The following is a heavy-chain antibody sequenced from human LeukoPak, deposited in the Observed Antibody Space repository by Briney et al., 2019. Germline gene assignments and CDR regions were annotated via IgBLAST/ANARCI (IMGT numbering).Heavy chain of an antibody. V-gene: IGHV3-23*01. CDR2: ISDSGGST. Sequence: GGSLRLSCAASGFTFSSYAMSWVRQAPGKGLEWVSAISDSGGSTYYADSVKGRFTISRDNSKNTLYLQMSSLRAEDTAVYYCAKDSGIYYGWFDPWGQGTLVTVSS. CDR3: AKDSGIYYGWFDP. CDR1: GFTFSSYA. D-gene: IGHD1-26*01. J-gene: IGHJ5*02.